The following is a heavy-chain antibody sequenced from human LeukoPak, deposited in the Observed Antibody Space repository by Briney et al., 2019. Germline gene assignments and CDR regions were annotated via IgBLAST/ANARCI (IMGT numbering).Heavy chain of an antibody. CDR2: INHSGST. V-gene: IGHV4-34*01. J-gene: IGHJ6*02. Sequence: KPSETLSLTCAVYGGSFSGYYWSWIRQPPGKGLEWIGEINHSGSTNYNPSLKSRVTISVDTFKNQFSLKLSSVTAADTAVYYCAPRRYCSSTSCSRRGYYYYGMDVWGQGTTVTVSS. D-gene: IGHD2-2*01. CDR3: APRRYCSSTSCSRRGYYYYGMDV. CDR1: GGSFSGYY.